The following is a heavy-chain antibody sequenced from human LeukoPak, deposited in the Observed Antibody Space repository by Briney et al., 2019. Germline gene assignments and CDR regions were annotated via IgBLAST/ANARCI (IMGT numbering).Heavy chain of an antibody. J-gene: IGHJ6*03. V-gene: IGHV5-51*01. Sequence: GESLKISCKGSGYSFTSYWIGWVRQMPGKGLEWMGIIYPGDSDTRYSPSFQGQATISADKSISTAYLQWSSLKASDTAMYYRARAGDSSGYYPYYYYYYMDVWGKGTTVTVSS. CDR2: IYPGDSDT. D-gene: IGHD3-22*01. CDR3: ARAGDSSGYYPYYYYYYMDV. CDR1: GYSFTSYW.